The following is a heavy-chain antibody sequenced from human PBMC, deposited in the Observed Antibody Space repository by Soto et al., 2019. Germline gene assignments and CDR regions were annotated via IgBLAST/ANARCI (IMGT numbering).Heavy chain of an antibody. D-gene: IGHD6-19*01. Sequence: QVQLVQSGVEMKKPGASVKVSCKASGYTFASYGISWVRQAPGQGLEWMGRISAYNGYTNYAQKFQGRVTVTTEIPTSIVHIELKGLRSDDTAVYYCAREPGSSGWFRDLFDYWGQGTLVTVSS. V-gene: IGHV1-18*01. J-gene: IGHJ4*02. CDR1: GYTFASYG. CDR2: ISAYNGYT. CDR3: AREPGSSGWFRDLFDY.